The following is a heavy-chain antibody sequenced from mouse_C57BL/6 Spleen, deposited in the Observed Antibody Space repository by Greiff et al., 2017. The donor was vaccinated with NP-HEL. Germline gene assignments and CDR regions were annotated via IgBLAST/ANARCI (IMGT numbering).Heavy chain of an antibody. Sequence: VKLMESGAELVKPGASVKISCKASGYAFSSYWMNWVKQRPGKGLEWIGQIYPGDGDTNYNGKFKGKATLTADKSSSTAYMQLSSLTSEDSAVYFCARSPLYYFDYWGQGTTLTVSS. V-gene: IGHV1-80*01. CDR3: ARSPLYYFDY. CDR1: GYAFSSYW. CDR2: IYPGDGDT. J-gene: IGHJ2*01.